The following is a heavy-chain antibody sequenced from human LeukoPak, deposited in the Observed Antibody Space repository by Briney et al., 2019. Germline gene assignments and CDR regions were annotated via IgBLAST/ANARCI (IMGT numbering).Heavy chain of an antibody. J-gene: IGHJ4*02. CDR1: GFTFSSYA. Sequence: GGSLRLSCAASGFTFSSYAMHWVRQAPGKGLERVAVISYDGSNKYYADSVKGRFTISRDNSKNTLYLQMNSLRAEDTAVYYCATSMWNDGFLDYWGQGTLVTVSS. CDR3: ATSMWNDGFLDY. CDR2: ISYDGSNK. D-gene: IGHD1-1*01. V-gene: IGHV3-30-3*01.